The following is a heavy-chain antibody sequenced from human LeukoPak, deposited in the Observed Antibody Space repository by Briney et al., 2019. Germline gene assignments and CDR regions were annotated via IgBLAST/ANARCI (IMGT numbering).Heavy chain of an antibody. CDR3: ARGEGVGGGHAFDI. CDR1: GYTFTGYY. D-gene: IGHD3-16*01. CDR2: INPNSGGT. V-gene: IGHV1-2*04. J-gene: IGHJ3*02. Sequence: ASVKVSCRASGYTFTGYYMHWVRQAPGQGLEWMGWINPNSGGTNYAQKFQGWVTMTRDTSISTAYMELSRLRSDDTAVYYCARGEGVGGGHAFDIWGQGTMVTVSS.